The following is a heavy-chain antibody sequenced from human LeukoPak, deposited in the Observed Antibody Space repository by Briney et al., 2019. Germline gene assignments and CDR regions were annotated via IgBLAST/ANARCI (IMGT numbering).Heavy chain of an antibody. CDR2: IYYSGST. CDR3: ARDLGMYYFDY. Sequence: SETLSLTCTVSGGSISSYYWSWIRQPPGKGMEWIGYIYYSGSTNYNPSLKSRVTISVDTSKNQFSLKLSSVTAADTAVYYCARDLGMYYFDYWGQGTLVTVSS. CDR1: GGSISSYY. V-gene: IGHV4-59*01. J-gene: IGHJ4*02.